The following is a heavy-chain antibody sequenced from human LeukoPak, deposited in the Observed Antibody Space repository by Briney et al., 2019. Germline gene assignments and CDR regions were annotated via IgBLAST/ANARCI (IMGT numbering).Heavy chain of an antibody. Sequence: SETLSLTCAVYGGSFSGYYWSWIRQPPGKGLEWIGEINHSGSTNYNPSLKSRVTISVDTSKNQFSMKLSSVTAADTAVYYCARRGWLQLAYYFDYWGQGTLVTVS. V-gene: IGHV4-34*01. CDR1: GGSFSGYY. CDR3: ARRGWLQLAYYFDY. D-gene: IGHD5-24*01. J-gene: IGHJ4*02. CDR2: INHSGST.